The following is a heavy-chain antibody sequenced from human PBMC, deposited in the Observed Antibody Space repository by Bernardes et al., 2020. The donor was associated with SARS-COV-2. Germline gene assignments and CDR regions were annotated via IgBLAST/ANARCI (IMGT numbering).Heavy chain of an antibody. V-gene: IGHV4-59*01. D-gene: IGHD2-2*01. CDR1: GGSISSYY. Sequence: SETLSLTCTVSGGSISSYYWSWIRQPPGTGLEWIGYIYYSGSTNYNPSLKSRVTISVDTSKNQFSLKLSSVTAADTAVYYCARAEDIVVVPAAGYAFDIWGQGTMVTGSS. CDR3: ARAEDIVVVPAAGYAFDI. J-gene: IGHJ3*02. CDR2: IYYSGST.